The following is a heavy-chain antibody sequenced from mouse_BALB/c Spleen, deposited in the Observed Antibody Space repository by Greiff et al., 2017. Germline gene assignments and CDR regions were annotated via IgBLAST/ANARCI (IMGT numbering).Heavy chain of an antibody. Sequence: QVQLKQSGAELVRPGTSVKVSCKASGYAFTNYLIEWVKQRPGQGLEWIGVINPGSGGTNYNEKFKGKATLTADKSSSTAYMQLSSLTSDDSAVYFCARSGGYGYDPTFAYWGQGTLVTVSA. CDR3: ARSGGYGYDPTFAY. D-gene: IGHD2-2*01. J-gene: IGHJ3*01. CDR1: GYAFTNYL. CDR2: INPGSGGT. V-gene: IGHV1-54*01.